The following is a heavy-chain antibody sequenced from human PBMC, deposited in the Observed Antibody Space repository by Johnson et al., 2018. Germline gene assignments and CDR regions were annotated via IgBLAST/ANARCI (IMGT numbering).Heavy chain of an antibody. V-gene: IGHV3-7*01. CDR3: ERVGDSYGDVEDDYYYYMDV. J-gene: IGHJ6*03. CDR1: GFTCSSYW. D-gene: IGHD5-18*01. CDR2: IKQDGSEK. Sequence: VQLVQSGGGLVQPGGSLRLSCAASGFTCSSYWMSWVRQAPGKGLEWVANIKQDGSEKYYVDSVKGRFTISRDNAKTSLYLQMNSLRAGDTAVYYGERVGDSYGDVEDDYYYYMDVWGKGTTVTVSS.